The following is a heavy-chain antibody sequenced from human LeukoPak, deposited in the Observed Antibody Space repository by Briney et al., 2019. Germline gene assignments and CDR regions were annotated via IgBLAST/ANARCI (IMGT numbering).Heavy chain of an antibody. V-gene: IGHV1-2*02. Sequence: GASVKVSCKASGYTFTGYYMHWVRQAPGQGLEWMGWINPNSGGTNYAQKFQGRVTMTRDTSISTAYMELSRLRSDDTAAYYCARDSSSWYYTPDARAGNDAFDVWGQGTMVTVSS. CDR2: INPNSGGT. J-gene: IGHJ3*01. CDR1: GYTFTGYY. D-gene: IGHD6-13*01. CDR3: ARDSSSWYYTPDARAGNDAFDV.